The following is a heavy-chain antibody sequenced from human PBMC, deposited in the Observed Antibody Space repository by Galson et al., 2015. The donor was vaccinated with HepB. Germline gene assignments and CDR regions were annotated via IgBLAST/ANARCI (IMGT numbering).Heavy chain of an antibody. Sequence: SVKVSCKASGYRFNTYGISWVRQAPGQGLEWMGWISVRNGDTKFAQNLEDRITMTTDSSTNTAYMELMRLTSDDTAIYYCAREGVYGDYVGFAQFFGVDVWGQGTTVIVSS. CDR1: GYRFNTYG. J-gene: IGHJ6*02. CDR2: ISVRNGDT. D-gene: IGHD2-21*02. V-gene: IGHV1-18*01. CDR3: AREGVYGDYVGFAQFFGVDV.